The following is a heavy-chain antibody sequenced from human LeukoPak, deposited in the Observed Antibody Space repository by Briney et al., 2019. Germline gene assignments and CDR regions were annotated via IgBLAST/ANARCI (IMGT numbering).Heavy chain of an antibody. CDR3: ARVQVDIVVVPAAMSTRYYYYGMDV. J-gene: IGHJ6*02. CDR1: GGSVSSGSYY. D-gene: IGHD2-2*01. V-gene: IGHV4-61*01. CDR2: IYYSGST. Sequence: PSKTLSLTCTVSGGSVSSGSYYWSWIRQPPGKGLEWIGDIYYSGSTNYNPSLKSRVTISVDTSKNQFSLKLSSVTAADTAVYYCARVQVDIVVVPAAMSTRYYYYGMDVWGQGTTVTVSS.